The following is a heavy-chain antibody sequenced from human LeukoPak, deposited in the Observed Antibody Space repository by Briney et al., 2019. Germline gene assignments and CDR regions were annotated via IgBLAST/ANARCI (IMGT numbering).Heavy chain of an antibody. D-gene: IGHD3-22*01. CDR2: INSDGSST. CDR1: GFTFSSYW. V-gene: IGHV3-74*01. CDR3: AREGKVVITPRYYGMDV. Sequence: GGSLRLSCAASGFTFSSYWMHWVRQAPGKGLVWVSRINSDGSSTSYADSVKGRFTISRDNAKNTLYLQMNSLRAEDTAVYYCAREGKVVITPRYYGMDVWGQGTTVTVSS. J-gene: IGHJ6*02.